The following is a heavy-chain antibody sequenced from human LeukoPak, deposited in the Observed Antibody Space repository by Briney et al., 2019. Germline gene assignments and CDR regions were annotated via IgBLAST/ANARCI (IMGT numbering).Heavy chain of an antibody. V-gene: IGHV4-34*01. CDR3: ARGLAYYDILTGYYTGSLHRVYYFDY. D-gene: IGHD3-9*01. Sequence: PSETLSLTCAVYGGSFSGYYWSWIRQPPGKGPEWIGEINHSGSTNYNPSLKSRVTISVDTSKNQFSLKLSSVTAADTAVYYCARGLAYYDILTGYYTGSLHRVYYFDYWGQGTLVTVSS. CDR1: GGSFSGYY. J-gene: IGHJ4*02. CDR2: INHSGST.